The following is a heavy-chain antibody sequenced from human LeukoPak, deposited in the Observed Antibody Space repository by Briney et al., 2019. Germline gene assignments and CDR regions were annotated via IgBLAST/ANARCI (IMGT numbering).Heavy chain of an antibody. Sequence: PGGSLRLACAAFGFTFSSYAMSWVRQAPGKGLDWVSGISGSGDNTYYADSVKGRFTISRDNSKNTLYVQVNSLGTEDTAAYYCAKGSYYDSSGSFHFDYWGQGTLVTVSS. CDR3: AKGSYYDSSGSFHFDY. J-gene: IGHJ4*02. D-gene: IGHD3-22*01. CDR1: GFTFSSYA. V-gene: IGHV3-23*01. CDR2: ISGSGDNT.